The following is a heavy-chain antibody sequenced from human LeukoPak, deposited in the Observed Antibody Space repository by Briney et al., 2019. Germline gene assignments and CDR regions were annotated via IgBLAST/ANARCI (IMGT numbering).Heavy chain of an antibody. CDR2: INPNSGGT. J-gene: IGHJ4*02. D-gene: IGHD5-18*01. CDR1: GYTFSDYY. V-gene: IGHV1-2*02. CDR3: AVNVDTAMVSFDY. Sequence: ASVKVSCKASGYTFSDYYMHWVRQAPGQGLEWMGWINPNSGGTNYAQKFQGRVTMTRDTSISTAYMGLSRLRSDDTAVYYCAVNVDTAMVSFDYWGQGTLVTVSS.